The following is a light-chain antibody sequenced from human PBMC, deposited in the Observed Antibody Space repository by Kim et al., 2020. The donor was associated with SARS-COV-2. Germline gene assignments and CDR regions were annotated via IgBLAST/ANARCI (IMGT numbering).Light chain of an antibody. CDR2: AAS. CDR3: QKCDSAPWT. CDR1: QDISNY. V-gene: IGKV1-27*01. Sequence: GDRVTITCRASQDISNYLAWFQLKPGKAPKLLIYAASALQPGVPSRFSGSGSGTDFTLTVTSLQPEDVATYYSQKCDSAPWTFGQGTKVDIK. J-gene: IGKJ1*01.